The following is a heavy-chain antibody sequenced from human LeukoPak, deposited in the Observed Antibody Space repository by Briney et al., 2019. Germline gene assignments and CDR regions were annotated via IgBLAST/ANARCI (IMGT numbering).Heavy chain of an antibody. CDR1: GFTFSSYG. J-gene: IGHJ4*01. Sequence: GGSVRLSCAASGFTFSSYGMHWVRQAPGKGLEWVAVISYDGSNKYYADSVKGRFTISRDNSKNTLYLQNNSLRAEDTAVYYCANGGEYYFDSSGYFDYWGPGTLVTVSS. CDR3: ANGGEYYFDSSGYFDY. CDR2: ISYDGSNK. V-gene: IGHV3-30*18. D-gene: IGHD3-22*01.